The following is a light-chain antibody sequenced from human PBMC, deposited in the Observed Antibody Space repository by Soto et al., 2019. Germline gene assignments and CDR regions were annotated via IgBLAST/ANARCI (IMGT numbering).Light chain of an antibody. V-gene: IGLV2-23*02. CDR2: EVS. Sequence: QSVLTRPASVSGSPGQSITISCTGTSSDVGSYNLVSWYQQHPGKAPKLMIYEVSKRPSGVSNRFSGSKSGNTASLTISGLQAEDEADYYCCSYAGSSTYVFGTGTKVTVL. J-gene: IGLJ1*01. CDR3: CSYAGSSTYV. CDR1: SSDVGSYNL.